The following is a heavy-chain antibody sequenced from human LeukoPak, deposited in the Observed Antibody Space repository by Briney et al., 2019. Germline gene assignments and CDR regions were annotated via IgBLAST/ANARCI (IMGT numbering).Heavy chain of an antibody. CDR2: ISSSSSYI. V-gene: IGHV3-21*01. CDR3: ARAEGYGSFDY. Sequence: GGSLRLSCAASGFTFSSYSMHWVRQVPGKGLEWVSSISSSSSYIYYADSVKGRFTISRDNAKNSLYLQMNSLRAEDTAVYYCARAEGYGSFDYWGQGTLVTVSS. J-gene: IGHJ4*02. CDR1: GFTFSSYS. D-gene: IGHD5-12*01.